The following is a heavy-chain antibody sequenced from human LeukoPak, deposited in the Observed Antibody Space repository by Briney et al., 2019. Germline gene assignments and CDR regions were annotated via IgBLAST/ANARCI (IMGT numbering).Heavy chain of an antibody. Sequence: ASVKVSCKTSGYTFNGYYMHWVRQAPGQGLEWMGWINPNSGDTNYAQKFQGRVTMTSDTSISTAYMELRRLRSDDTAVYYCARPAYYDILTDDPSNNWFDPWGQGTLVTASS. V-gene: IGHV1-2*02. D-gene: IGHD3-9*01. CDR1: GYTFNGYY. CDR2: INPNSGDT. CDR3: ARPAYYDILTDDPSNNWFDP. J-gene: IGHJ5*02.